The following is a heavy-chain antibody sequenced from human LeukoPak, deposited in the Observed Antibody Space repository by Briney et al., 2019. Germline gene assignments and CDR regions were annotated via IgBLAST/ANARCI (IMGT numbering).Heavy chain of an antibody. CDR1: GYTFTSYG. D-gene: IGHD2-15*01. J-gene: IGHJ4*02. CDR3: ARDGCSGGSCYFDY. V-gene: IGHV1-18*01. CDR2: ISAYNGNT. Sequence: ASVKVSCKASGYTFTSYGISWVRQAPGQGLEWMGWISAYNGNTKYAQKVLGRVTMTTDTSTSTVYMELRSLRSDDTAVYYRARDGCSGGSCYFDYWGQGTLVTVSS.